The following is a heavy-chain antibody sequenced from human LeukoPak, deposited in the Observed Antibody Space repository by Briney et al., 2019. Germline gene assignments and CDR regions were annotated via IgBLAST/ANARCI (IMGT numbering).Heavy chain of an antibody. J-gene: IGHJ3*02. Sequence: GGSLSLACVVSGVALSYFEMNWVRKAPGQGLEWISYTHTGSAVHYGDSGKDRFSISRDNVKNSVYLQMICLRVKDTGVYYCVRDAYVDFGDAFDIWGQGTVVTVSS. CDR2: THTGSAV. V-gene: IGHV3-48*03. CDR1: GVALSYFE. CDR3: VRDAYVDFGDAFDI. D-gene: IGHD3-10*01.